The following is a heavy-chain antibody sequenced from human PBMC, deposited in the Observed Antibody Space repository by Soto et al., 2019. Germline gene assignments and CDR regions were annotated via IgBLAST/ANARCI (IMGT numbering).Heavy chain of an antibody. D-gene: IGHD4-17*01. V-gene: IGHV4-30-4*01. Sequence: PSETLSLTCTVSGGSISSGDYYWSWIRQPPGKGLEWIGYIYYSGSTYYNPSLKSRIITSVDTSKNQFSLKLSSVTAADTAVYYCAGASTVTTIDYWGQGTLVTVSS. J-gene: IGHJ4*02. CDR2: IYYSGST. CDR1: GGSISSGDYY. CDR3: AGASTVTTIDY.